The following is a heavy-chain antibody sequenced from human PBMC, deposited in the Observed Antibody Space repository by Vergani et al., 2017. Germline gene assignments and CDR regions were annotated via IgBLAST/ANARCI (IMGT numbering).Heavy chain of an antibody. Sequence: QVQLVQSGTEVKKPGASVKVSCKASGYTFNGYYIHWVRQAPGQGLEYMGWIDPNSDGTNYAQKFQGRVTMTRDTSISTAYMELSRLRSDDTAVYYCAKANPRNSGYDYLYYYHAMDVWGQGTTVTVSS. CDR3: AKANPRNSGYDYLYYYHAMDV. CDR2: IDPNSDGT. CDR1: GYTFNGYY. J-gene: IGHJ6*02. D-gene: IGHD5-12*01. V-gene: IGHV1-2*02.